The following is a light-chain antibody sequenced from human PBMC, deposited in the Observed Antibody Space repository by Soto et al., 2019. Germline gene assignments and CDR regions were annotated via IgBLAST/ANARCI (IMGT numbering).Light chain of an antibody. CDR2: AAS. Sequence: DIQMTQSPSTLSGSVGDRVTIPCRASQTISSWLAWYQQKPGKAPKLLIYAASSLQSGVPSRFSGSGSGTDFTLTISSLQPEDFATYYCQQSYSTPPITFGQGTRLEIK. J-gene: IGKJ5*01. V-gene: IGKV1-39*01. CDR1: QTISSW. CDR3: QQSYSTPPIT.